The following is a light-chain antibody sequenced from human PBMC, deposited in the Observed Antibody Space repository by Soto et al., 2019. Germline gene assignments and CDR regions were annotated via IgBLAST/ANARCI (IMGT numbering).Light chain of an antibody. J-gene: IGKJ1*01. CDR2: GVS. CDR3: QQYGISPRT. CDR1: QSVTSNY. V-gene: IGKV3-20*01. Sequence: EIVLTQSPGTLSLSPGERATLSCRASQSVTSNYLAWYQQKPGQAPRLLIYGVSSRATGIPGRFSGSGSGTDFTLTISRLEPEDFAVYYCQQYGISPRTFGQGTKVDIK.